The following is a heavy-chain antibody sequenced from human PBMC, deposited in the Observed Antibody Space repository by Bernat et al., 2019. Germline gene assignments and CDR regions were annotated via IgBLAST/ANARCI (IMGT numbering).Heavy chain of an antibody. J-gene: IGHJ5*02. CDR3: AKDIRDFWSGYGGDNWFDP. Sequence: EVQLVESGGGVVQPGGSLRLSCAASGFTFDDYAMHWVRQAPGKGLEWVSLISGDGGSTYYADAVKGRFTISRDNSKNSLYLQMNSLGTEDTALYYCAKDIRDFWSGYGGDNWFDPWGQGTLVTVSS. CDR2: ISGDGGST. D-gene: IGHD3-3*01. CDR1: GFTFDDYA. V-gene: IGHV3-43*02.